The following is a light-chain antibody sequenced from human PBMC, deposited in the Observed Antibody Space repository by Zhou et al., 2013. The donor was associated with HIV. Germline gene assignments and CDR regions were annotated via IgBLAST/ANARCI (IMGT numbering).Light chain of an antibody. CDR2: GAS. Sequence: ESVLTQSPGTLSLSPGERATLSCRASQSVGTKLAWYQQKPGQAPRLLLYGASTRATGIPARFSGNGSETDFTLTISSLQSEDFAVYYCQQYYSWPPTFGPGTKVEVK. CDR3: QQYYSWPPT. J-gene: IGKJ1*01. CDR1: QSVGTK. V-gene: IGKV3-15*01.